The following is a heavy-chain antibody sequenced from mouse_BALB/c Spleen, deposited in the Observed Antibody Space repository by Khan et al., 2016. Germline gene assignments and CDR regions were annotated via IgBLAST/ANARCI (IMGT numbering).Heavy chain of an antibody. CDR2: ISNGGDNT. CDR1: GFTFSDYY. D-gene: IGHD1-1*01. V-gene: IGHV5-12*02. CDR3: ARHLRNDGSPWYFDV. Sequence: EVELVESGGGLVQPGGSLKLSCATSGFTFSDYYMYWVRQTPEKRLEWVAYISNGGDNTYYPDTVKGRFTLSKDNAKNILYLKLNRLKSEDTAMYYCARHLRNDGSPWYFDVWGAGTTVTVSS. J-gene: IGHJ1*01.